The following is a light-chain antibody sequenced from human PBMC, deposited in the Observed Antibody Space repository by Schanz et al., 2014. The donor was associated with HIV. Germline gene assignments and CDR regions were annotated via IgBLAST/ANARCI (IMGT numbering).Light chain of an antibody. CDR1: SSNIGAGYD. CDR2: GNS. Sequence: QTVVTQPPSVSGAPGQRVTISCTGSSSNIGAGYDVHWYQQLPRTAPKLLIYGNSNRPSGVPDRFSGSKSGTSASLAISGLQSDDEADYYCAAWDDSLKGPVFGGGTKLTVL. J-gene: IGLJ3*02. V-gene: IGLV1-40*01. CDR3: AAWDDSLKGPV.